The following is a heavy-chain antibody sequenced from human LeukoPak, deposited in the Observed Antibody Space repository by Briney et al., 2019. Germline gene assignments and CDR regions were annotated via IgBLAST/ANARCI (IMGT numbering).Heavy chain of an antibody. J-gene: IGHJ5*02. CDR2: MNPITGST. D-gene: IGHD3-10*01. Sequence: ASVKVSCKASGYTFSDYDINWVRQAAGQGLEWMGWMNPITGSTGYVQKFRGSIIMTRDTSITTAFMELTSLTSDDTAIYYCARVKRFPTVWFDPWGQGTLVSVSS. V-gene: IGHV1-8*01. CDR1: GYTFSDYD. CDR3: ARVKRFPTVWFDP.